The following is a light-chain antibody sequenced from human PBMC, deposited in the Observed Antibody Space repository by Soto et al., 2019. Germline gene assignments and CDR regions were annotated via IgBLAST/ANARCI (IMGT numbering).Light chain of an antibody. Sequence: QATLTQPPSASGSPAQAVTISCTGTSSDVGGYNYVSWYQHHPGKAPKLIIYEVYKRPSGVPDRFSASKSGNTAALTVSGLQAEDEADYYCSSYVGTNSYVFGTGTKVPVL. CDR1: SSDVGGYNY. J-gene: IGLJ1*01. CDR2: EVY. V-gene: IGLV2-8*01. CDR3: SSYVGTNSYV.